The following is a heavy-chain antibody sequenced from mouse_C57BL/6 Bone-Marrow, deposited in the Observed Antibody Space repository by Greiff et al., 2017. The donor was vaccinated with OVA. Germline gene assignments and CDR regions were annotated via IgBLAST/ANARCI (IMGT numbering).Heavy chain of an antibody. D-gene: IGHD2-4*01. J-gene: IGHJ2*01. CDR3: ARWDYDGYYVDY. CDR1: GYTFTSYW. CDR2: INPSNGGT. V-gene: IGHV1-53*01. Sequence: VQLQQSGTELVKPGASVKLSCKASGYTFTSYWMHWVKQRPGQGLEWIGNINPSNGGTNYNEKFKSKATLTVDKSSSTAYMQLSSLTSEDSAVYYCARWDYDGYYVDYWGQGTTLTVSS.